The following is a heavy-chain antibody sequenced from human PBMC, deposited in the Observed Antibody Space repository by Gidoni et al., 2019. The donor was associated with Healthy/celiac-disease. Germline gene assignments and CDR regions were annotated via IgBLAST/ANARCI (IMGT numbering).Heavy chain of an antibody. J-gene: IGHJ4*02. CDR2: ISYDGSNK. Sequence: QVQLVESGGGVVQPGRSLRLSCAASGFTFSSYAMHWVRQAPGKGLEWVAVISYDGSNKYYADSVKGRFTISRDNSKNTLYLQMNSLRAEDTAVYYCARHCGGVGEAGGYFDYWGQGTLVTVSS. V-gene: IGHV3-30*04. CDR1: GFTFSSYA. CDR3: ARHCGGVGEAGGYFDY. D-gene: IGHD2-21*01.